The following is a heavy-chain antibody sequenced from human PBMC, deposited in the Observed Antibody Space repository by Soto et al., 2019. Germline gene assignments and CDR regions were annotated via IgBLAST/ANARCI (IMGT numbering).Heavy chain of an antibody. D-gene: IGHD2-15*01. CDR2: INAGNGNT. V-gene: IGHV1-3*01. Sequence: GASVKVSCKASEYTFTNYALHWVRQAPGQRLEWMGWINAGNGNTKYSQKFQGRVTITRDTSASTAFMELSSLRSEDTAVYYCARDILFDYWGQGTLVTVSS. CDR1: EYTFTNYA. CDR3: ARDILFDY. J-gene: IGHJ4*02.